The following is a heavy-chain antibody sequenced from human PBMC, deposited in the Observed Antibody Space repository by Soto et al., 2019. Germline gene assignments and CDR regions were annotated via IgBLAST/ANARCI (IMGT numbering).Heavy chain of an antibody. CDR2: IYYSGST. CDR3: ARDLRGEDFWSGYYDY. D-gene: IGHD3-3*01. CDR1: GGSISSYY. J-gene: IGHJ4*02. V-gene: IGHV4-59*01. Sequence: SETLSLTCTVSGGSISSYYWSWIRQPPGKGLEWIGYIYYSGSTNYNPSLKSRVTISVDTSKNQFSLKLSSVTAADTAVYYCARDLRGEDFWSGYYDYWGQGTLVTVSS.